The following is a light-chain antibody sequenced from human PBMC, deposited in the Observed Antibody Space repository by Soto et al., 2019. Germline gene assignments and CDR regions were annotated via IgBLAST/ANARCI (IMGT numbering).Light chain of an antibody. V-gene: IGLV2-14*01. CDR3: SSYTSRVV. CDR2: EVS. J-gene: IGLJ1*01. Sequence: QSALTQPASVSGSPGQSITISCTGTSSDVGGYNYVSWYQQHPGKAPKLMIYEVSNRPSGVSNRFSGSKSGNTASLTISGLQAEDEADYYCSSYTSRVVFGTGTKVTVL. CDR1: SSDVGGYNY.